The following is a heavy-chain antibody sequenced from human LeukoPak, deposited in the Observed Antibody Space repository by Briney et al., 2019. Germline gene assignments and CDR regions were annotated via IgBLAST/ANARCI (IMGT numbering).Heavy chain of an antibody. CDR1: GFTFSDYY. CDR2: ISSSSSYT. D-gene: IGHD5/OR15-5a*01. V-gene: IGHV3-11*05. Sequence: GGSLRLSCATSGFTFSDYYMSWIRQAPGKGLEWISYISSSSSYTNYVDSVKGRFTISRDNAKNSLYLQMNSLRAEDAAVYYCVRAVSVSSYYFDCWGQVTLVPVSS. CDR3: VRAVSVSSYYFDC. J-gene: IGHJ4*02.